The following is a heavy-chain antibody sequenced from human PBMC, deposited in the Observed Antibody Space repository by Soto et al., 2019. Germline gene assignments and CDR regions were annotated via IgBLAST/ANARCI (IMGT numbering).Heavy chain of an antibody. CDR1: GYTFTGYY. J-gene: IGHJ6*02. Sequence: ASVKVSCKASGYTFTGYYMHWVRQAPGQGLERMGWINPNSGGTNYAQRVQGWVTMTRDTSLSTANMELRRLRSDDTAVYYCARDQSPYYDFWSGYYTAYGMEVWGQGTTVTVSS. CDR2: INPNSGGT. V-gene: IGHV1-2*04. D-gene: IGHD3-3*01. CDR3: ARDQSPYYDFWSGYYTAYGMEV.